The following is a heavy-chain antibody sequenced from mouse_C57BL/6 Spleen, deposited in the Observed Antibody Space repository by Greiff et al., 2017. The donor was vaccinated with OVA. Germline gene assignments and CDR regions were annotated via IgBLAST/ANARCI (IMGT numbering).Heavy chain of an antibody. Sequence: EVQLVESGGGLVKPGGSLKLSCAASGFTFSDYGMHWVRQAPEKGLEWVAYISSGSSTIYYADTVKGRFTISRDNAKNTLFLQMTSLRSEDTAMYYCAREPWAYWGQGTLVTVSA. CDR2: ISSGSSTI. CDR1: GFTFSDYG. J-gene: IGHJ3*01. V-gene: IGHV5-17*01. CDR3: AREPWAY. D-gene: IGHD6-1*01.